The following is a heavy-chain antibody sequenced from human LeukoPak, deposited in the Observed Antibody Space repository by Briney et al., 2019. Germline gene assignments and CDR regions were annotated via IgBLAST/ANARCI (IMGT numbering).Heavy chain of an antibody. CDR3: AREDYISSWYPHYYMDV. J-gene: IGHJ6*03. D-gene: IGHD6-13*01. V-gene: IGHV3-7*01. Sequence: GGSLRLSCAASGFTFSSYWMSWVRQAPGKGLEWVANINQDGSAKYYVDSVKGRFTISRDNAKNSLYLQMNSLRAEDTAVYYCAREDYISSWYPHYYMDVWGKGTTVTISS. CDR2: INQDGSAK. CDR1: GFTFSSYW.